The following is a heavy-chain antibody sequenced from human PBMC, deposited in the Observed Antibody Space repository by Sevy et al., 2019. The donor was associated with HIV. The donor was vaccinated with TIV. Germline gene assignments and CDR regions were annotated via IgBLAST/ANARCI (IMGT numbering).Heavy chain of an antibody. V-gene: IGHV1-18*01. CDR2: ISAYTGDT. CDR3: ARHRPQGVVIIPGSGYHYGADF. D-gene: IGHD3-3*01. J-gene: IGHJ6*02. Sequence: ASVKVSCKTSGYSFNMYGISWVRQAPGQGLEWMGWISAYTGDTDYRQMFRGRVTMTTDASTNTAYMELGRRTSDDTAVYYCARHRPQGVVIIPGSGYHYGADFWGQGTMVTVSS. CDR1: GYSFNMYG.